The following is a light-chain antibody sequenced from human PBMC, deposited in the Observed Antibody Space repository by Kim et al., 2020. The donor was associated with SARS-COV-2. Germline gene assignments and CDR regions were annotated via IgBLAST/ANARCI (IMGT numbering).Light chain of an antibody. V-gene: IGLV1-44*01. Sequence: GQRVTISCSGSSPNIGSNAVSWDQLLPGTAPKLVGYRNVQRPSGVPDRFSGSRSGTSASLAISGLQSEDEADYYCAAWDDSLYGRGFGGGTKVTVL. CDR3: AAWDDSLYGRG. CDR2: RNV. CDR1: SPNIGSNA. J-gene: IGLJ3*02.